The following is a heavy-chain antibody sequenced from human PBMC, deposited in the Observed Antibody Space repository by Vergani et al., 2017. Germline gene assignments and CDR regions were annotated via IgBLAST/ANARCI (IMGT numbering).Heavy chain of an antibody. J-gene: IGHJ4*02. Sequence: QVQLVQSGAEVKKPGASVKVSCKASGYTFTGYYMHWVRQAPGQGLEWMGWINPNSGGTNYAQKFQGRVTMTRETSISTAYMELSRLRSDDTAVYYCARDRRYCSGGSCPGYYFDYWGQGTLVTVSS. CDR3: ARDRRYCSGGSCPGYYFDY. V-gene: IGHV1-2*02. D-gene: IGHD2-15*01. CDR1: GYTFTGYY. CDR2: INPNSGGT.